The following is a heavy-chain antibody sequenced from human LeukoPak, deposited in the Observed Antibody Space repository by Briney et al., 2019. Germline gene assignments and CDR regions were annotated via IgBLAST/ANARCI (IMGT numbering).Heavy chain of an antibody. D-gene: IGHD3-22*01. V-gene: IGHV1-8*01. Sequence: ASVKVSCKASGYTFTSYDINWVRQATGQGLEWMGWMDPNSGNTGYAQKFQGRVTMTRNTSISTAYMELSSLRSEDTDVYYCARAQRITMIVVVITEYYFDYWGQGTLVTVSS. CDR1: GYTFTSYD. CDR2: MDPNSGNT. CDR3: ARAQRITMIVVVITEYYFDY. J-gene: IGHJ4*02.